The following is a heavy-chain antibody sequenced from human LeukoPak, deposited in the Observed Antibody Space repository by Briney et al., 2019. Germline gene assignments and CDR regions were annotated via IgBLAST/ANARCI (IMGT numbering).Heavy chain of an antibody. CDR2: ISSSGSTI. V-gene: IGHV3-11*01. CDR1: GFTFSDYY. CDR3: ARAYSSSWYRANNWFDP. J-gene: IGHJ5*02. D-gene: IGHD6-13*01. Sequence: PGGSLRLSCAVSGFTFSDYYMSWIRQAPGKGLEWVSYISSSGSTIYYADSVKGRFTISRDNAKNSLYLQMNSLRAEDTAVYYCARAYSSSWYRANNWFDPWGQGTLVTVSS.